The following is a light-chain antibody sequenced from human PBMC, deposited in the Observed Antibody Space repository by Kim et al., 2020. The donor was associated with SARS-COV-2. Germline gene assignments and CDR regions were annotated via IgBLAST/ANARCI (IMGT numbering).Light chain of an antibody. CDR1: QSFSSH. V-gene: IGKV3-15*01. CDR3: QQFNNWPTWT. CDR2: GAS. Sequence: APGETATLSCRSSQSFSSHLAWYQQKPGQAPRLLIYGASTRATGIPARFSGSGSGTEFTLTISSLQSEDFALYYCQQFNNWPTWTFGQGTKVDIK. J-gene: IGKJ1*01.